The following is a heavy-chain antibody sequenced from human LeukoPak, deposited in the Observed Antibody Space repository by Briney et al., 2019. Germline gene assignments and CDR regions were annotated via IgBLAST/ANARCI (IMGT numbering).Heavy chain of an antibody. CDR2: ISSSGSTI. CDR1: GFIFNSYS. V-gene: IGHV3-48*01. CDR3: AREGGLDY. Sequence: GGSLRLSCAASGFIFNSYSMQWVRQTPGKGLEWVSYISSSGSTIYYADPMKGRFIISRDNAKNSVYLQMNSLRAEDTAVYYCAREGGLDYWGQGTLVTVSS. J-gene: IGHJ4*02. D-gene: IGHD3-16*01.